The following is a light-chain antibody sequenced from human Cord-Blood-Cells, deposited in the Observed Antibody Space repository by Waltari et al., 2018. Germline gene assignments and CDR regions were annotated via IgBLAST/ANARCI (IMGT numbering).Light chain of an antibody. CDR1: QSVSHY. V-gene: IGKV3-11*01. J-gene: IGKJ1*01. CDR3: QQRSNWPPWT. CDR2: DAS. Sequence: EIVLTQSPAPLSLSPGERAPLSCRASQSVSHYLAWYQQKPGQAPRLLIYDASNRATGIPARVSGSGSGTDFTLTISSLEPEDFAVYYCQQRSNWPPWTFGQGTKVEIK.